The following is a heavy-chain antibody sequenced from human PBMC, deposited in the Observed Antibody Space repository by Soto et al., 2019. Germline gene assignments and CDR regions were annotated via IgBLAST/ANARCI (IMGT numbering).Heavy chain of an antibody. CDR3: ASDIVVVPAARIDAEYYYGMDV. CDR1: GFTFSSYW. CDR2: IKQDGSEK. Sequence: PGGSLRLSCAASGFTFSSYWMSWVRQAPGKGLEWVANIKQDGSEKYYVDSVKGRFTISRDNAKNSLYLQMNSLRAEDTAVYYCASDIVVVPAARIDAEYYYGMDVWGQGTTVTVSS. D-gene: IGHD2-2*01. J-gene: IGHJ6*02. V-gene: IGHV3-7*04.